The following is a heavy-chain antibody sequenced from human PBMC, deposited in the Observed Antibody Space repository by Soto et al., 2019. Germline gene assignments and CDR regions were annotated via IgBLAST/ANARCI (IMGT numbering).Heavy chain of an antibody. CDR2: INAGNGNT. CDR1: GYTFSIYA. CDR3: ARDRGPYRNSDCFAP. D-gene: IGHD4-4*01. J-gene: IGHJ5*02. Sequence: ASVKVSCKASGYTFSIYAMHWVRQAPGQRLEWMGWINAGNGNTKYSQKFQGRVTITRDTSASTAYMELSSLRSEDTAVYYCARDRGPYRNSDCFAPGGQGTLVTVSS. V-gene: IGHV1-3*01.